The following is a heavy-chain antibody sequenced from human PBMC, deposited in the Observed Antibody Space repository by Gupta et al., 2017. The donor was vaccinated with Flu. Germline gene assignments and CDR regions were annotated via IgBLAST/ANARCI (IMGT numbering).Heavy chain of an antibody. V-gene: IGHV3-23*01. D-gene: IGHD2-15*01. CDR1: GFPFSSYA. CDR3: ATDIVVVVAAKTADAFDI. CDR2: ISGSGGST. Sequence: EVQLLESGGGLVQPGGSLRLSCAASGFPFSSYAMSWVRQAPGKGLEWVSAISGSGGSTYYADSVKGRFTISRDNSKNTLYLQMNSLRAEDTAVYYCATDIVVVVAAKTADAFDIWGQGTMVTVSS. J-gene: IGHJ3*02.